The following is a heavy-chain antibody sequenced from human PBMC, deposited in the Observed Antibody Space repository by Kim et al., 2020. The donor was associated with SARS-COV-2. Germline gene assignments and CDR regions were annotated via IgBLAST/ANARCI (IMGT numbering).Heavy chain of an antibody. J-gene: IGHJ4*02. Sequence: AAPGKGRFTISRDNSKNTLYLQMNSLRAEDTAVYYCAKVGRYFDWLFYFDYWGQGTLVTVSS. CDR3: AKVGRYFDWLFYFDY. D-gene: IGHD3-9*01. V-gene: IGHV3-23*01.